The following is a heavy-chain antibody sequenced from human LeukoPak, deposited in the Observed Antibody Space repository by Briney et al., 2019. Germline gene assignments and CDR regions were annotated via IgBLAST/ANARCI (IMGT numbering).Heavy chain of an antibody. Sequence: PSETLSFTCTVSGYSISSGYHWGWIRQPPGKGLEWIGSIYHSGSTYYNPSLRSRVTISVDTSKNHFSLKLSSVTAADTAVDYCARGGWRIYGSGSYLGADYYYYMDVWGKGTTVTSSS. V-gene: IGHV4-38-2*02. CDR1: GYSISSGYH. CDR3: ARGGWRIYGSGSYLGADYYYYMDV. D-gene: IGHD3-10*01. J-gene: IGHJ6*03. CDR2: IYHSGST.